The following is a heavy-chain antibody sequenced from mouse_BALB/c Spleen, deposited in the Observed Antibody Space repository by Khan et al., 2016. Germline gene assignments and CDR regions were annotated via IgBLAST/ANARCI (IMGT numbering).Heavy chain of an antibody. Sequence: QVQLQQPGAELAKPGASVKMSCKASGYTFTSYWMHWVKQRPGQGLEWIGYINPSTGYTEYNQKFKDKATLTADKSSSTAYMQLSSLTSEDSAVYYCARFITTATFAYWGQGTLVTVSA. CDR2: INPSTGYT. J-gene: IGHJ3*01. CDR3: ARFITTATFAY. CDR1: GYTFTSYW. V-gene: IGHV1-7*01. D-gene: IGHD1-2*01.